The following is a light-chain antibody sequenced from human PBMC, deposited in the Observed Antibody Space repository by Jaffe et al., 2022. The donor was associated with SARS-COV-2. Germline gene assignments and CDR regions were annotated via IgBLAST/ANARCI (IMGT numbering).Light chain of an antibody. CDR1: QSVLSNSNNKNY. J-gene: IGKJ2*01. CDR2: WAS. CDR3: QQYYSTPNT. Sequence: DIVMTQSPDSLAVSLGERATINCKSSQSVLSNSNNKNYLAWYQQKPGQSPRLLIYWASTRESGVPDRFSGSGSGTDFTLTISCLQAEDVAVYYCQQYYSTPNTFGQGTKLEIK. V-gene: IGKV4-1*01.